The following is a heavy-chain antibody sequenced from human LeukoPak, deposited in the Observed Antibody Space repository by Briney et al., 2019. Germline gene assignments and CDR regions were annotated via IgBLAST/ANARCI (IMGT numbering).Heavy chain of an antibody. J-gene: IGHJ4*02. CDR2: IDPSDSYT. V-gene: IGHV5-10-1*01. CDR1: GYSFTSYW. CDR3: ARGGDIVATLPEFDY. D-gene: IGHD5-12*01. Sequence: GESLKISCKGSGYSFTSYWISWVRQMPGKGLEWMGRIDPSDSYTNHSPSFQGHVTISADKSISTAYLQWSSLKASDTATYYCARGGDIVATLPEFDYWGQGTLVTVSS.